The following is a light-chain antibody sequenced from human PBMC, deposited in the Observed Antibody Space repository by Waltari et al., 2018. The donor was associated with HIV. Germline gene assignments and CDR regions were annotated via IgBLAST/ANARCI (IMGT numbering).Light chain of an antibody. CDR3: QQYDTSAPLT. Sequence: EIVLTQSPGTLSLSPGESATLSCRASQTVSNNYLAWYQQKPGQAPRLLLYGASSRATGIPARFSGSGSGTDFILTISRLEPEDFAVYDCQQYDTSAPLTFGGGTKMEIK. J-gene: IGKJ4*01. CDR1: QTVSNNY. V-gene: IGKV3-20*01. CDR2: GAS.